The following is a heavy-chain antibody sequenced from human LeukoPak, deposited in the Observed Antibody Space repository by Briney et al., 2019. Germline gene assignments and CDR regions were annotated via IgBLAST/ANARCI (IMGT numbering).Heavy chain of an antibody. V-gene: IGHV1-69*01. J-gene: IGHJ6*04. CDR2: IIPIFGTA. D-gene: IGHD2-15*01. CDR1: GGTFSSYA. Sequence: SVKVSCKASGGTFSSYAISWVRQAPGQGLEWMGGIIPIFGTANYAQKFQGRVTITADESTSTAYMELSSLRSEDTAVYYCARASGGARTHYCYGMDVWGKGTTVTVSS. CDR3: ARASGGARTHYCYGMDV.